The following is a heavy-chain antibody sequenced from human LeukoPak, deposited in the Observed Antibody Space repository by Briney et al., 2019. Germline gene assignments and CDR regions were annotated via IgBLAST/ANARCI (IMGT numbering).Heavy chain of an antibody. CDR2: IYPGGDST. D-gene: IGHD3-10*01. CDR1: GYTFTSYY. CDR3: ARSYNMHDWSDP. J-gene: IGHJ5*02. V-gene: IGHV1-46*01. Sequence: GASVTVSFKASGYTFTSYYIHWVRQAHGRGLEWMGMIYPGGDSTTYAQKLQGRVTMTRDTSTSTVYMDLSSLRSEDTAVYYCARSYNMHDWSDPWGQGTLVTVSS.